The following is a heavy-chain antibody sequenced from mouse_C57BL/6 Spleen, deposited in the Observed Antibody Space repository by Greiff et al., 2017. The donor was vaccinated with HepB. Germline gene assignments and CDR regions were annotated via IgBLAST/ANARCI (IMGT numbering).Heavy chain of an antibody. CDR3: ARSGTYYSNYRAMDY. J-gene: IGHJ4*01. CDR2: INPNNGGT. D-gene: IGHD2-5*01. V-gene: IGHV1-26*01. CDR1: GYTFTDYY. Sequence: VQLQQSGPELVKPGASVKISCKASGYTFTDYYMNWVKQSHGKSLEWIGDINPNNGGTSYNQKFKGKATLTVDKSSSTAYMELRSLTSEDSAVYYCARSGTYYSNYRAMDYWGQGTSVTVSS.